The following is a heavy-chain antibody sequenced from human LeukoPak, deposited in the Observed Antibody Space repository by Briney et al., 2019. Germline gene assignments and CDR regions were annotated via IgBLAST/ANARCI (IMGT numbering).Heavy chain of an antibody. CDR2: ISGSGGST. J-gene: IGHJ5*02. CDR3: AKDLKAAAGTWLDP. V-gene: IGHV3-23*01. D-gene: IGHD6-13*01. CDR1: GFTFSSYA. Sequence: GGSLRLSCAASGFTFSSYAMSWVRQAPGKGLEWVSAISGSGGSTYYANSVKGRFTISRDNSKNTLYLQMNSLRAEDTAVYYCAKDLKAAAGTWLDPWGQGTLVTVSS.